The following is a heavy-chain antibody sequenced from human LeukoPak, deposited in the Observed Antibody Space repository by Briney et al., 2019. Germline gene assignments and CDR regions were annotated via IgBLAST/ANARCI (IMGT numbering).Heavy chain of an antibody. V-gene: IGHV3-23*01. D-gene: IGHD4/OR15-4a*01. Sequence: PGGSLRLSCAASGFTFSSYAMNWVRQAPGKGLEWVSISGSGGDTYYADSVKGRFTISRDNSKNTLYLQMNSLRAEDTAVYYCAKARGATYGTYYFDYWGQGTLVTVSS. CDR1: GFTFSSYA. J-gene: IGHJ4*02. CDR2: ISGSGGDT. CDR3: AKARGATYGTYYFDY.